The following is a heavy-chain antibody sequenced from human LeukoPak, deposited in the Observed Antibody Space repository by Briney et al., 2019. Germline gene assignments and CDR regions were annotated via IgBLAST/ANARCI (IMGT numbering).Heavy chain of an antibody. J-gene: IGHJ5*01. CDR2: ISAGGGT. CDR1: GFTFSSDV. D-gene: IGHD6-13*01. Sequence: PGGSLRPSCAASGFTFSSDVMTWVRQAPGKGLEWVSGISAGGGTFYADSVKGRFTVSRDNSKNTLYLQMDSLRAEDTAVYYCANGGYSREERFDSWGQGTLVTVSS. CDR3: ANGGYSREERFDS. V-gene: IGHV3-23*01.